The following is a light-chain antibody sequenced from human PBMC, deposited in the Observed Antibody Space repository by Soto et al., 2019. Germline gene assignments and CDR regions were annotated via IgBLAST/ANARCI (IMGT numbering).Light chain of an antibody. J-gene: IGLJ1*01. CDR3: SSYTTSNTRQIV. Sequence: QSALTRPASVSGSPGQSITISCTGTSSDVGGYNYVSWYQQHPGKAPKSMIYDVSNRPSGVSNRFSGSKSGNTASLTISGLQAEDEADYYCSSYTTSNTRQIVFGTGTKVTVL. CDR2: DVS. V-gene: IGLV2-14*01. CDR1: SSDVGGYNY.